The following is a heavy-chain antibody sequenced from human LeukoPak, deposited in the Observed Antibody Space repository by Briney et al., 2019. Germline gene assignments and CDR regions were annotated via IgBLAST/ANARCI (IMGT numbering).Heavy chain of an antibody. V-gene: IGHV3-11*04. D-gene: IGHD3-10*01. Sequence: TGGSLRLSCAASGFTFSDYYMSWTRQAPGKGLEWVSYISSSGSTIYYADSVKGRFTISRDNAKNSLNLQMNSLRAEDTAVYYCARYGTMVRGVILNWFDPWGQGTLVTVSS. CDR1: GFTFSDYY. J-gene: IGHJ5*02. CDR2: ISSSGSTI. CDR3: ARYGTMVRGVILNWFDP.